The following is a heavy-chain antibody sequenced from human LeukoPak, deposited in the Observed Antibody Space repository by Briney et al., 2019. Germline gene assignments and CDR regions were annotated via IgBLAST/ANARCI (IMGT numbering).Heavy chain of an antibody. J-gene: IGHJ4*02. D-gene: IGHD5-18*01. CDR3: ARASDTAMVHFDY. V-gene: IGHV4-39*07. CDR2: IYYSGST. CDR1: GGSISSSSYY. Sequence: SETLSLTCTVSGGSISSSSYYWGWIRQPPGKGLEWIGSIYYSGSTYYNPSLKSRVTISVDTSKNQFSLKLSSVTAADTAVYYCARASDTAMVHFDYWGQGTLVTVSS.